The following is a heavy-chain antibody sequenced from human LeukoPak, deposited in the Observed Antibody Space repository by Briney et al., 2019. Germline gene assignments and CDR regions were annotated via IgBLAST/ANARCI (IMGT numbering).Heavy chain of an antibody. CDR3: ARGDLWLGH. D-gene: IGHD3-10*01. CDR2: IKSDGSEE. V-gene: IGHV3-7*01. CDR1: GFIFSSYW. Sequence: GGSLRLSCATSGFIFSSYWMCWVRQAPGKGLEWVANIKSDGSEEYYGDSVKGRFTISRDNAKNSLYLQMYSLRVEDTAVYYCARGDLWLGHWGQGSLVTVSS. J-gene: IGHJ4*02.